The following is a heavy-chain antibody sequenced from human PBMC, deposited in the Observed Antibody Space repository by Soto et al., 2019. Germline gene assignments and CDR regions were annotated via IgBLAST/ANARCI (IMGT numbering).Heavy chain of an antibody. CDR2: IYYSGST. D-gene: IGHD4-17*01. CDR1: GGSISSSSYY. Sequence: LSLTCTVSGGSISSSSYYWGWIRQPPGKGLEWIGSIYYSGSTYYNPSLKSRVTISVDTSKNQFSLKLSSVTAADTAVYYCARHDYGDYVVYWGQGTLVTVSS. CDR3: ARHDYGDYVVY. V-gene: IGHV4-39*01. J-gene: IGHJ4*02.